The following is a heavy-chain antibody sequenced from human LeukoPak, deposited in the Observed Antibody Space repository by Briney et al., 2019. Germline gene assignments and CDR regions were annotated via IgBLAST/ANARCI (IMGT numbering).Heavy chain of an antibody. Sequence: GGSLRLSRAASGFTFSSYSMTWVRRAPGKGLEWVSCITSGRTTYYADSVKGRFTISRDNAKNSLYLQMNSLRAEDTAVYYCARDRLPVDYWGQGTLVTVSS. CDR2: ITSGRTT. V-gene: IGHV3-48*01. J-gene: IGHJ4*02. CDR1: GFTFSSYS. CDR3: ARDRLPVDY.